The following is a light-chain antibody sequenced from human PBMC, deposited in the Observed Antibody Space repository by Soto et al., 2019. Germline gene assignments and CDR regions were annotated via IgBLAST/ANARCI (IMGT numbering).Light chain of an antibody. CDR1: QIVSSSY. J-gene: IGKJ4*01. Sequence: ESVLTQSAATLSLSPEERATLSCRASQIVSSSYLAWYQQKPGQAPRLLINGASSRATGIPDRFSGSGSGTDFTLTISRLEPEDFAVYYCQQYGSSPLTFGGGTKWIS. CDR3: QQYGSSPLT. CDR2: GAS. V-gene: IGKV3-20*01.